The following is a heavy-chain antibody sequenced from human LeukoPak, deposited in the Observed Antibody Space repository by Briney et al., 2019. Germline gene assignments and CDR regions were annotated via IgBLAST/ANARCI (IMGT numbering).Heavy chain of an antibody. CDR3: ARSTMGARRRYDY. CDR1: GDTFTTYD. CDR2: MNPNSGNT. Sequence: ASVKVSCKTSGDTFTTYDVNWVRQATGQGLEWMGWMNPNSGNTGYAQNFQGRVTMTMNTSITTAYMELTSLTSEDTAVYYCARSTMGARRRYDYWGLGTLVTVSS. J-gene: IGHJ4*02. V-gene: IGHV1-8*01. D-gene: IGHD3-10*01.